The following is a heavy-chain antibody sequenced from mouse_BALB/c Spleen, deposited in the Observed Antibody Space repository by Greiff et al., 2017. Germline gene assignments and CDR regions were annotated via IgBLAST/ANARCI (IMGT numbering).Heavy chain of an antibody. CDR3: ARTIYYGNYGYAMDY. V-gene: IGHV5-17*02. CDR1: GFTFSSFG. D-gene: IGHD2-1*01. J-gene: IGHJ4*01. CDR2: ISSGSSTI. Sequence: EVKVVESGGGLVQPGGSRKLSCAASGFTFSSFGMHWVRQAPEKGLEWVAYISSGSSTIYYADTVKGRFTISRDNPKNTLFLQMTSLRSEDTAMYYCARTIYYGNYGYAMDYWGQGTSVTVSS.